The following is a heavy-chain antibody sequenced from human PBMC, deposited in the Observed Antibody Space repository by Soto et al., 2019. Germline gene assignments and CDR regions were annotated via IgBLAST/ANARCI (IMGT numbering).Heavy chain of an antibody. CDR1: GFTFSSYW. CDR3: ARGSSNWAYYFDF. Sequence: GGSLRLSCAASGFTFSSYWMHWVRQAPGKGLVWVSRINSVGTSTSYADSVKGRFTISRDNAKNSLYLQMNSLRDDDTAVYYCARGSSNWAYYFDFWGQGTLVTVSS. D-gene: IGHD6-13*01. J-gene: IGHJ4*02. CDR2: INSVGTST. V-gene: IGHV3-74*01.